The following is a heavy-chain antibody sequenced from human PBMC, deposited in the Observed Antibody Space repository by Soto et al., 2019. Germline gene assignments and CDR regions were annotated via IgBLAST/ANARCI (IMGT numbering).Heavy chain of an antibody. D-gene: IGHD6-19*01. J-gene: IGHJ3*02. CDR3: ARGQAVADAFDI. V-gene: IGHV1-8*01. CDR2: MNPNSGNT. Sequence: GASVKVSCKASGYTFTSYDINWVRQATGQGLEWMGWMNPNSGNTGYAQKFQGRVTVTRNTSISTAYMELSSLRSEDTAVYYCARGQAVADAFDIWGQGTMVTVSS. CDR1: GYTFTSYD.